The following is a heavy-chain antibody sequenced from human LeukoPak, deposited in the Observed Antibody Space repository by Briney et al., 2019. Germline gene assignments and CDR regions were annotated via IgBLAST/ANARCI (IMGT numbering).Heavy chain of an antibody. Sequence: PSETLSLTCTVSGGSISSYYWSWIRQPAGKGLEWIGRIYTSGSTNYNPSLKSRVTMSVDTSKNQFSLKLSSVTAEDTAVYYCARVTDSSGWYWYFDYWGQGTLVTVSS. J-gene: IGHJ4*02. D-gene: IGHD6-19*01. CDR1: GGSISSYY. CDR2: IYTSGST. CDR3: ARVTDSSGWYWYFDY. V-gene: IGHV4-4*07.